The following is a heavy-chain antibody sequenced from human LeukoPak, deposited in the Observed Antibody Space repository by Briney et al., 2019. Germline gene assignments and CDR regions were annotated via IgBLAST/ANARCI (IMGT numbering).Heavy chain of an antibody. CDR1: GGSISSYY. J-gene: IGHJ4*02. D-gene: IGHD1-26*01. CDR3: ARGVGSYYPSIGY. Sequence: SETLSLTCTVSGGSISSYYWSWIRQPPGKGLEWIGYIYYSGSTNYNPSLKSRVTISVDTSKNQFSLKLSSVTAADTAVYYCARGVGSYYPSIGYWGQGTLVTVSS. V-gene: IGHV4-59*01. CDR2: IYYSGST.